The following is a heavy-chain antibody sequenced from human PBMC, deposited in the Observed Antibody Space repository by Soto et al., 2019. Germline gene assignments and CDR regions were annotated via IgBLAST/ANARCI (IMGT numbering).Heavy chain of an antibody. J-gene: IGHJ3*01. CDR2: IYYSGST. Sequence: QVQLQESGPGLVKPSQTLSLTCTVSGGSIGSGDYHWSWIRQPPGKGLECIGYIYYSGSTYYNPSLQRRVIISVDTSKNQFSLKLSSVTAADTAVYYCARGAVDFDLWGQGTMVTVSS. CDR1: GGSIGSGDYH. CDR3: ARGAVDFDL. V-gene: IGHV4-30-4*01.